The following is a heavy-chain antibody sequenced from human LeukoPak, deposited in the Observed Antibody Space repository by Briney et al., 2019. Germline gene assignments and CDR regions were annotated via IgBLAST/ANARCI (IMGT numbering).Heavy chain of an antibody. V-gene: IGHV1-3*01. CDR2: INAGNGNT. CDR1: GYTFTSYA. J-gene: IGHJ3*02. CDR3: ARDQSSSWYGDAFDI. D-gene: IGHD6-13*01. Sequence: ASVKVSCKASGYTFTSYAMHWVRQAPGQRLEWMGWINAGNGNTKYSQKFQGRVTITRDTSASTAYMELSSLRSDDTAMYYCARDQSSSWYGDAFDIWGQGTMVTVSS.